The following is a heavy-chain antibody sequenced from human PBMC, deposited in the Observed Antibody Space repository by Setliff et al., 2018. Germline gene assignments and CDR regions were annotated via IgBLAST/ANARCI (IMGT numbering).Heavy chain of an antibody. CDR2: VYHSGTA. J-gene: IGHJ4*02. V-gene: IGHV4-59*01. CDR3: ARENGYCSGGACYFMFDY. Sequence: SETLSLTCTVSGGPFSGASIWSWIRQPPGKGLEFIGYVYHSGTAKYDPSLESRAIMSVDASKNEISLKLKSVTAADTALYYCARENGYCSGGACYFMFDYWGQGTLVTVSS. D-gene: IGHD2-15*01. CDR1: GGPFSGAS.